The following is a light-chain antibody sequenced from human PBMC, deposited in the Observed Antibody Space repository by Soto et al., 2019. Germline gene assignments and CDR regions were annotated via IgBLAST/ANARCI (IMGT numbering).Light chain of an antibody. CDR3: TSFTSSSTQV. V-gene: IGLV2-14*01. Sequence: QSVLTQPASVSGSPGQSIIISCTGTSGDVDAFDYVSWYQQHPGKAPKLMIFEVSDRPSGVSDRFSGSKSGSTASLTISGLQPDDQADYFCTSFTSSSTQVFGTRTKVTVL. CDR1: SGDVDAFDY. J-gene: IGLJ1*01. CDR2: EVS.